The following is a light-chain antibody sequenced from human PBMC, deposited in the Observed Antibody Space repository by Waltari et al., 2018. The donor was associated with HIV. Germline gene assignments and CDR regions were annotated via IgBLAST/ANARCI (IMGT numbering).Light chain of an antibody. CDR1: SSHIGSNT. CDR2: SNN. J-gene: IGLJ3*02. Sequence: QSVLTQPPSASGTPGQRVTISCSGSSSHIGSNTVNWFQQLPGTAPKLLIYSNNQRPSGVPDRFSGSKSGTSASLAISGLQSEDEADYYCAAWDDSLNGHWVFGGGTKLTVL. V-gene: IGLV1-44*01. CDR3: AAWDDSLNGHWV.